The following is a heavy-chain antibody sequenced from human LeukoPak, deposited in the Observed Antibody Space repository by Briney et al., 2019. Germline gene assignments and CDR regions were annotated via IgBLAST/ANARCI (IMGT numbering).Heavy chain of an antibody. Sequence: SETLSLTCAVYGGXFSGYYWSWLRQPPGKGLEWIGEINHRGSTNYNPPLKSRVTISVDTSKNQFSLKLSSVTAADTAVYYCARVYDCDYVLAFDYWGQGTLVTVSS. CDR2: INHRGST. CDR3: ARVYDCDYVLAFDY. J-gene: IGHJ4*02. CDR1: GGXFSGYY. D-gene: IGHD3-16*01. V-gene: IGHV4-34*01.